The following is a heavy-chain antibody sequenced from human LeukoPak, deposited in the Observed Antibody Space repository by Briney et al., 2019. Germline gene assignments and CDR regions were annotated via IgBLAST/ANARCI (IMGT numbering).Heavy chain of an antibody. V-gene: IGHV4-30-4*08. J-gene: IGHJ4*02. CDR1: GGSISSSSYY. D-gene: IGHD2-8*02. CDR3: ARTGGTIDY. Sequence: SSETLSLTCTVSGGSISSSSYYWGWIRQPPGKGLEWIGYIYYSGSTYYNPSLKSRVTISVDTSKNQFSLKLNSVTAADTAVYYCARTGGTIDYWGQGTLVTVSS. CDR2: IYYSGST.